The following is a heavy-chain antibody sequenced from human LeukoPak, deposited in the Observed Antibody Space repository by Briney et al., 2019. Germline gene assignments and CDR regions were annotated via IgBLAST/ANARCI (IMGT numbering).Heavy chain of an antibody. CDR3: ARASAVAGTRDY. CDR2: IKEDGSDK. CDR1: GFTFSSYW. V-gene: IGHV3-7*01. D-gene: IGHD6-19*01. Sequence: GGSLRLSCAASGFTFSSYWMSWVRQAPGKGLEWVANIKEDGSDKYYVDSVKGRFTISRDNAKNSPYLQMNSLRAEDTAVYYCARASAVAGTRDYWGQGTLVTVSS. J-gene: IGHJ4*02.